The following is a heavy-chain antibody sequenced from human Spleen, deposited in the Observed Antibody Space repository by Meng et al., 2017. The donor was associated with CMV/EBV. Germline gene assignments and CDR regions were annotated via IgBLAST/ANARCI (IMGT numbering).Heavy chain of an antibody. CDR1: GFTFSSYA. Sequence: GGSLRLSCAASGFTFSSYAMSWVRQAPGKGLEWVSAISGSGGSTYYADSVKGRFTISRDNSKNTLYLQMNSLRAEDTAVYYCAKGRYSSGWAPTDPWGQGTLVTVSS. CDR2: ISGSGGST. D-gene: IGHD6-19*01. CDR3: AKGRYSSGWAPTDP. V-gene: IGHV3-23*01. J-gene: IGHJ5*02.